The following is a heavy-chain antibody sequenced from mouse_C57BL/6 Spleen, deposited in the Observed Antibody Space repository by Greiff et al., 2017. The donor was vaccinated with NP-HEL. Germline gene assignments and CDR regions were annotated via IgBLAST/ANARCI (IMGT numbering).Heavy chain of an antibody. J-gene: IGHJ1*03. CDR2: ILPGSGST. CDR1: GYTFTGYW. V-gene: IGHV1-9*01. D-gene: IGHD1-1*01. CDR3: ERDPYYYGSRRWYFDV. Sequence: VQLQQSGAELMKPGASVKLSCKATGYTFTGYWIEWVKQRPGHGLEWIGEILPGSGSTNYNEKFKGKATFTADTSSNTAYMQLSSLTTEDSAIYDCERDPYYYGSRRWYFDVWGTGTTVTVSS.